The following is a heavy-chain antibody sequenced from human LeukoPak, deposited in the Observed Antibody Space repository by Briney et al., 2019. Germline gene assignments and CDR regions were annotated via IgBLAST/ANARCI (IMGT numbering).Heavy chain of an antibody. D-gene: IGHD2-2*02. Sequence: TGGSLRLSCAASGFTFDDYGMSWVRQAPGKGLEWVSGINWNGGSTGYADSVKGRFTISRDNAKNSLYLQMNSLRAEDTALYYCARPLHLGYCISTSCYTVPFDYWGQGTLVTVSS. CDR2: INWNGGST. V-gene: IGHV3-20*04. CDR1: GFTFDDYG. J-gene: IGHJ4*02. CDR3: ARPLHLGYCISTSCYTVPFDY.